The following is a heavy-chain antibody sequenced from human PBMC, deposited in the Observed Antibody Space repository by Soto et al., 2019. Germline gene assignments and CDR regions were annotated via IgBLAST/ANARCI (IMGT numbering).Heavy chain of an antibody. CDR1: GFTFSSYS. CDR2: ISSSSSYI. J-gene: IGHJ5*02. CDR3: ARGRLYYYDSSGYYNWFDP. D-gene: IGHD3-22*01. Sequence: GGSLRLSCAASGFTFSSYSMNWVRQAPGKGLEWVSSISSSSSYIYYADSVKGRFTISRDNAKNSQYLQMNSLRAEDTAVYYCARGRLYYYDSSGYYNWFDPWGQGTLVTVSS. V-gene: IGHV3-21*01.